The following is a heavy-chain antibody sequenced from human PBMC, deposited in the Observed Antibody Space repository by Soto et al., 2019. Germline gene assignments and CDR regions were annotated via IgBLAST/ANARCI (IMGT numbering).Heavy chain of an antibody. CDR3: ASSPTYCDFWSGPGFDP. Sequence: QVQLQESGPGLVKPSETLSLTCTVSGGSISNYYWSWIRQPPGKGLEWIGYMYYSGSTNYNPSLKSRVTRSVDTSKNQFSLKLSSVTAADTAVYYCASSPTYCDFWSGPGFDPWGQGTLVTVSS. J-gene: IGHJ5*02. CDR2: MYYSGST. V-gene: IGHV4-59*01. D-gene: IGHD3-3*01. CDR1: GGSISNYY.